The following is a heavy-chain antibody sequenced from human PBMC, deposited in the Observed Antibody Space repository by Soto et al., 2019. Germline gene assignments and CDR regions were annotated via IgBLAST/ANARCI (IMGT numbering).Heavy chain of an antibody. J-gene: IGHJ4*02. D-gene: IGHD6-13*01. CDR3: AKSQELGTYFFDS. CDR2: IGTAGDT. CDR1: GFTFSGFD. V-gene: IGHV3-13*01. Sequence: GGSLRLSCEASGFTFSGFDMHWVRQPTGKGLEWVSSIGTAGDTYYAVSVKGRFTISRDNAKNSLSLQMNSLRAGDMAVYFCAKSQELGTYFFDSWGQGTQVTVSS.